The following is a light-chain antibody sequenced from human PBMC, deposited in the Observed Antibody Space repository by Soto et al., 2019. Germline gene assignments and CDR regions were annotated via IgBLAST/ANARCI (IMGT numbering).Light chain of an antibody. Sequence: QSVLTQPASVSGSPGQSITISCTGTSSDVGDYNYVSWYQQHPGKAPKVMIYEVTNRPSGVSNRFSGSKSGNTASLTISGLQAEDEADYYCISYASGNTYVFGTGTKLTVL. J-gene: IGLJ1*01. CDR2: EVT. V-gene: IGLV2-14*01. CDR3: ISYASGNTYV. CDR1: SSDVGDYNY.